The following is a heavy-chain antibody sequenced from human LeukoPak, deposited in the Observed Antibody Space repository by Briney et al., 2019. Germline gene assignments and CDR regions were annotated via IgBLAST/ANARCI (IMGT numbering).Heavy chain of an antibody. CDR3: AIMVRGEIDY. V-gene: IGHV1-2*02. J-gene: IGHJ4*02. Sequence: GASVKVSCKASGGTLSSYAISWVRQAPGQGLEWMGWINPNSGGTNYAQKFQGRVTMTRDTSISTAYMELSRLRSDDTAVYYCAIMVRGEIDYWGQGTLVTVSS. CDR1: GGTLSSYA. CDR2: INPNSGGT. D-gene: IGHD3-10*01.